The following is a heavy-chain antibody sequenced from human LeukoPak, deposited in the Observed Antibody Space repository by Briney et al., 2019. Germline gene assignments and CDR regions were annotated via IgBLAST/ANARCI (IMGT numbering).Heavy chain of an antibody. J-gene: IGHJ5*02. CDR3: ARDFSGYSYINWFDP. D-gene: IGHD5-18*01. CDR1: GGSVSSGSYY. Sequence: SETLSLTCTVSGGSVSSGSYYWSWIRQPPGKGLEWIGYIYYSGSTNYNPSLKSRVTISVDTSKSQFSLKLSSVTAADTAVYYCARDFSGYSYINWFDPWGQGTLVTVSS. V-gene: IGHV4-61*01. CDR2: IYYSGST.